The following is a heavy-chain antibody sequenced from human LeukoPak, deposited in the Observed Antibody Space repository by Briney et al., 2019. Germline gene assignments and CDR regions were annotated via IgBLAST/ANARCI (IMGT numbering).Heavy chain of an antibody. D-gene: IGHD4-17*01. CDR1: GYTFTDYY. CDR3: GRVRDGNYESDY. CDR2: ITPNGAGT. Sequence: ASVKASCKASGYTFTDYYMHWVRQAPGQGLEWMGWITPNGAGTVYAQKFQGRVTMTRDTSISTDYLELSRLRSDDTAVYYCGRVRDGNYESDYWGQGTLVTVSS. V-gene: IGHV1-2*02. J-gene: IGHJ4*02.